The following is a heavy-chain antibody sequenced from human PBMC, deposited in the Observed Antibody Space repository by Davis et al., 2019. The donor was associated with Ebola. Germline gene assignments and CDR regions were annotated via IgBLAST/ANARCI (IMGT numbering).Heavy chain of an antibody. V-gene: IGHV1-46*01. CDR1: GYTFTGYY. D-gene: IGHD3-22*01. CDR3: ARDGDSSGYYWGVDY. Sequence: ASVKVSCKASGYTFTGYYMHWVRQAPGQGLEWMGIINPSGGSTSYAQKFQGRVTMTRDTSTSTVYMELSSLRSEDTAVYYCARDGDSSGYYWGVDYWGQGTLVTVSS. CDR2: INPSGGST. J-gene: IGHJ4*02.